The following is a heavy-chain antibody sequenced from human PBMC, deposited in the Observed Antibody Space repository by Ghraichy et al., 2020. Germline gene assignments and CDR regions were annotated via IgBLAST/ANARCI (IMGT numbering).Heavy chain of an antibody. CDR1: GGSFSGYY. Sequence: SETLSLTCAVYGGSFSGYYWSWIRQPPGKGLEWIGEINHSGSTNYNPSLKSRVTISVDTSKNHFSLKLSSVTAADTAVYYCARGRGGSYYFGYWGQGTLVTVSS. CDR2: INHSGST. J-gene: IGHJ4*02. D-gene: IGHD1-26*01. CDR3: ARGRGGSYYFGY. V-gene: IGHV4-34*01.